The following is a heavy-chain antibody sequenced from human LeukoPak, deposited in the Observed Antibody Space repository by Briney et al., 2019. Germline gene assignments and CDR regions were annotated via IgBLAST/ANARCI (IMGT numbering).Heavy chain of an antibody. Sequence: ASVKVSCKASGYTFTGYYMHWVRQAPGQGLEWMGWINPNSGGTIYAQKFQGRVTMTRDTSISTAYMELSRLRSDDTAVYYCARGVAGTYYYYYMDGWGKGTTVTISS. D-gene: IGHD2-15*01. CDR2: INPNSGGT. J-gene: IGHJ6*03. V-gene: IGHV1-2*02. CDR1: GYTFTGYY. CDR3: ARGVAGTYYYYYMDG.